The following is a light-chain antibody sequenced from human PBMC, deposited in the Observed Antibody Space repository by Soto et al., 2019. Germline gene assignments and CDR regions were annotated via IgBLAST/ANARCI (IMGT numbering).Light chain of an antibody. CDR2: GSS. J-gene: IGKJ2*01. CDR1: QSVTNNY. Sequence: EVVLTQSPGTLSLSPRERATLSCRASQSVTNNYFAWYRQKPGQAPRLRIFGSSDSATGIPDRFSGSGSGTDFTLTISRLEPEDFAVYYCHQYGSSYPYTFGQGTKLEIK. CDR3: HQYGSSYPYT. V-gene: IGKV3-20*01.